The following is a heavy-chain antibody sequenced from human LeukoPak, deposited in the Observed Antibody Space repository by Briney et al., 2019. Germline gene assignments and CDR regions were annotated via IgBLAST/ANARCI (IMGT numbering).Heavy chain of an antibody. V-gene: IGHV3-23*01. CDR2: ISGSGDNT. D-gene: IGHD3-22*01. J-gene: IGHJ4*02. Sequence: GGSLRLSCAASGFTFSSYAMRWVRQAPGKGLEWVSAISGSGDNTYYADSMKGRFTISRDNSKNTLSLQMNSLRAEDTAVYYCAKASYYYDSSDRFDYWGQGTLVTVSS. CDR1: GFTFSSYA. CDR3: AKASYYYDSSDRFDY.